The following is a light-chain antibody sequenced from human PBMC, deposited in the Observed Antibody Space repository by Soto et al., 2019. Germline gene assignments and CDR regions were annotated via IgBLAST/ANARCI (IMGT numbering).Light chain of an antibody. CDR2: ATS. CDR3: QHNGV. J-gene: IGKJ3*01. CDR1: QGIGSW. V-gene: IGKV1-12*01. Sequence: DIQMTQSPSSVSASVGESVTMSCRASQGIGSWLAWYQQQPGKAPKLLIFATSSLQGGVPSRFSGSGSGTDFTLTINSLQHEYFATYYCQHNGVFGPGTKVDVK.